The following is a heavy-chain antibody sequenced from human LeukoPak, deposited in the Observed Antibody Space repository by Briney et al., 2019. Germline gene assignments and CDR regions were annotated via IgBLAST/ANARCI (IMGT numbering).Heavy chain of an antibody. D-gene: IGHD3-10*01. CDR2: ISYDGSNK. CDR3: ARDNAMVRGPLLD. V-gene: IGHV3-30*03. Sequence: GRSLRLSCAASGFTLSSYGMHWVRQAPGKGLEWVAVISYDGSNKYYADSVKGRFTISRDNSRNTLFLQLNSLRTEDTAVYYCARDNAMVRGPLLDWGQGTLVTVSS. J-gene: IGHJ4*02. CDR1: GFTLSSYG.